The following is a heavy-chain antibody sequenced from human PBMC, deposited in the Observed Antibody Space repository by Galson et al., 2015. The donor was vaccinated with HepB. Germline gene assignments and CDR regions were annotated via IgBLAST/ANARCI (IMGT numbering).Heavy chain of an antibody. V-gene: IGHV3-23*01. D-gene: IGHD3-10*01. Sequence: SLRLSCAASGFAFSSYAMNWVRQPPGKGLEWVSGLSGGGGSTYYSDSVQGRFTISRDNSKNTLYLQMNSLRAEDTAIYYCAKRPAFGSENFSKYYFDFWGLGSLVTVSS. CDR3: AKRPAFGSENFSKYYFDF. CDR2: LSGGGGST. CDR1: GFAFSSYA. J-gene: IGHJ4*02.